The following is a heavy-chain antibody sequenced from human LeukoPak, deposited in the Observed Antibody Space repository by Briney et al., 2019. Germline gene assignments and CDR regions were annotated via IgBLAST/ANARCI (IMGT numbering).Heavy chain of an antibody. CDR2: IYHSGST. D-gene: IGHD3-16*01. J-gene: IGHJ4*02. CDR1: GYSISSGYY. Sequence: PSETLSLTCAVSGYSISSGYYWGWIWQPPGKGLEWIGSIYHSGSTYYNPSLKSRVTISVDTSKNQFSLKLSSVTAADTAVYYCASHSRLQPTLGGYFDYWGQGTLVTVSS. CDR3: ASHSRLQPTLGGYFDY. V-gene: IGHV4-38-2*01.